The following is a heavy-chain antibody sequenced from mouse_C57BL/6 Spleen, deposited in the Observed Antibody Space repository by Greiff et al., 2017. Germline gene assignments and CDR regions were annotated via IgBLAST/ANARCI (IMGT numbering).Heavy chain of an antibody. Sequence: EVQLQESGPGLVKPSQSLSLTCSVTGYSITSGYYWNWIRQFPGNTLEWMGYISYDGSNNYNPSLKNRISITRDTSKNQFFLRLNSVTTEDTATYYCARNPYYYGSSPFADWGQGTLVTVSA. CDR1: GYSITSGYY. CDR2: ISYDGSN. CDR3: ARNPYYYGSSPFAD. D-gene: IGHD1-1*01. V-gene: IGHV3-6*01. J-gene: IGHJ3*01.